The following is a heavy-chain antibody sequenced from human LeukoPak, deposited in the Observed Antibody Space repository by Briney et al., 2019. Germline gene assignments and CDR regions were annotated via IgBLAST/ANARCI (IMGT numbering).Heavy chain of an antibody. CDR2: ISSSGSTI. Sequence: GGSLRLSCAASGFTFSDYYMSWIRQAPGKGLEWVSYISSSGSTIYYADSVKGRFTISRDNSKNTLYLQMNSLRAEDTAVYYCARRAGAYSHPYDYWGQGTLVTVSS. V-gene: IGHV3-11*01. CDR3: ARRAGAYSHPYDY. D-gene: IGHD4/OR15-4a*01. CDR1: GFTFSDYY. J-gene: IGHJ4*02.